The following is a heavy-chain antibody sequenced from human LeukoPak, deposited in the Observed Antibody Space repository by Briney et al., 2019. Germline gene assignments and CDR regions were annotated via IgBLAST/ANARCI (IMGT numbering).Heavy chain of an antibody. CDR3: ARDRKGGYITYNWFDP. V-gene: IGHV4-30-4*01. D-gene: IGHD5-24*01. J-gene: IGHJ5*02. CDR2: IYYSGST. Sequence: SETLSLTCTVSGGSISSGDYYWSWIRQPPGKGLEWIGYIYYSGSTYYNPSLKSRVTISVDTSKNQFSLKLSSVTAADTAVYYRARDRKGGYITYNWFDPWGQGTLVTVSS. CDR1: GGSISSGDYY.